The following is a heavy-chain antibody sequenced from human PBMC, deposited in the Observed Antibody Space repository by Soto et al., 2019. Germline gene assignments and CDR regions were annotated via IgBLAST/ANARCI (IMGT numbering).Heavy chain of an antibody. CDR3: ARAYWHHTWVSIPAAFDP. J-gene: IGHJ5*02. CDR2: VSGTGRP. Sequence: QVQLQESGPGVVKPSETLSLTCTVSGASMTNYHWNWVRQSAGGGREKLGRVSGTGRPAYNPPLKCRVTLSLDWSETQFSLKLTSVAAADTAVYYCARAYWHHTWVSIPAAFDPWGQGTLVIVPS. CDR1: GASMTNYH. V-gene: IGHV4-4*07. D-gene: IGHD3-16*01.